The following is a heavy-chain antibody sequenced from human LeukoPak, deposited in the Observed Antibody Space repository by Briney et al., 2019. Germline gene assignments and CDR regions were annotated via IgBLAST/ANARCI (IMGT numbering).Heavy chain of an antibody. Sequence: GGSLRLSCAASGFTFSSYWMSWVRQAPGKGLEWVANIKRDGSEKYYVDSVKGRFTISRDNAKNSLYLQMNSLRAEDTAVYCCARRRASSQIDYWGQGTLVTVSS. D-gene: IGHD6-13*01. CDR3: ARRRASSQIDY. V-gene: IGHV3-7*03. J-gene: IGHJ4*02. CDR1: GFTFSSYW. CDR2: IKRDGSEK.